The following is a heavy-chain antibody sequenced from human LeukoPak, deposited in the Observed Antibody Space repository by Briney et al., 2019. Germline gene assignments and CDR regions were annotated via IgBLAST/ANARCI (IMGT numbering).Heavy chain of an antibody. Sequence: PGGSLRLSCAASGFTFSSYSMNWVRQAPGKGLEWVSYISSSSSTIYYADSVKGRFTISRDNAKNSLYLQMNSLRAEDTAVYYCARGEDGYFDYWGQGTLVTVSS. CDR1: GFTFSSYS. CDR3: ARGEDGYFDY. J-gene: IGHJ4*02. D-gene: IGHD4-17*01. V-gene: IGHV3-48*04. CDR2: ISSSSSTI.